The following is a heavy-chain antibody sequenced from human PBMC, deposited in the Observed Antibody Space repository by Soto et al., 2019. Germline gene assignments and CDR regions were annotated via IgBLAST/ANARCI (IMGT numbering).Heavy chain of an antibody. D-gene: IGHD3-10*01. Sequence: QVQLQQSGPRLVKPSQTLSLTCAISGDSVSSNSGAWNWIRQSTSRGLEWLGRTYYRSRWSFDYALSVKSRVTIDPDTSKNQFSLHLDSLTPEDTAVYYCAGVTWLRGMDVWGQGTPVTVSS. V-gene: IGHV6-1*01. CDR2: TYYRSRWSF. CDR3: AGVTWLRGMDV. J-gene: IGHJ6*02. CDR1: GDSVSSNSGA.